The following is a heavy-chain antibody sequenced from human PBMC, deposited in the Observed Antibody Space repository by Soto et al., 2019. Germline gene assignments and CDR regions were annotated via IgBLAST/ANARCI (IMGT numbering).Heavy chain of an antibody. CDR2: ISGSGGST. Sequence: PGGSLRLSCAASGFTFSSYAMSWVRQAPGKGLEWVSAISGSGGSTYYADSVKGRFTISRDNSKNTLYLQMNSLRAEDTAVYYCAKDFLPTLGYDILTVYYKGFDYWGQGTLVTVSS. CDR3: AKDFLPTLGYDILTVYYKGFDY. D-gene: IGHD3-9*01. V-gene: IGHV3-23*01. J-gene: IGHJ4*02. CDR1: GFTFSSYA.